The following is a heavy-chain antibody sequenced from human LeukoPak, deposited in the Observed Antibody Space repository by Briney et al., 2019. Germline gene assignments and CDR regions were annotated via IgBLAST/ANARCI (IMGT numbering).Heavy chain of an antibody. D-gene: IGHD1-26*01. CDR1: GFNFDDYD. CDR2: ISGSGGRI. V-gene: IGHV3-23*01. Sequence: GGSLRLSCAASGFNFDDYDMTWVRQAPGKGLEWVSAISGSGGRIYYGASVKGRFTISRDNSKNTLNLQMNSLRAEDTAVYYCATSKYSGSYWGQGTLVTVSS. J-gene: IGHJ4*02. CDR3: ATSKYSGSY.